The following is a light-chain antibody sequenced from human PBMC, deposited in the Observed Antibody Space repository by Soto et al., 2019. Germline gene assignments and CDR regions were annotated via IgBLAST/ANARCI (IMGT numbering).Light chain of an antibody. CDR3: QQANSFPLT. J-gene: IGKJ4*01. V-gene: IGKV1-12*01. Sequence: DIQMTKSPSSMSAYVGESVTLTCRASHDIGTFLNWYQQRPGEAPKLLIYAASNLKTGVPFRFSGSGSGTEFTLTISSLQPEDFAPYYCQQANSFPLTFGGGTKLDIK. CDR2: AAS. CDR1: HDIGTF.